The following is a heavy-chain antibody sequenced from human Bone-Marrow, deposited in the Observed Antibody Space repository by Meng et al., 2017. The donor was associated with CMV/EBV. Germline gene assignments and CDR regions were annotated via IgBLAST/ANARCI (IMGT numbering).Heavy chain of an antibody. D-gene: IGHD6-19*01. CDR3: VRGPQNGWYGEFDY. J-gene: IGHJ4*02. CDR2: LNPETGAT. CDR1: GYTFTDFY. Sequence: SVKVSCKASGYTFTDFYVHWVRQAPGQGLEWMGRLNPETGATKYAQKLQGRVTLTRDTSSDTASMHLTRLTSDDPAMYYCVRGPQNGWYGEFDYWGQGTLVTVSS. V-gene: IGHV1-2*02.